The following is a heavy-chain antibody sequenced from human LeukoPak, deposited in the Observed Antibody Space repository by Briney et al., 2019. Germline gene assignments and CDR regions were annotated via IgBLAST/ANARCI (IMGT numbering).Heavy chain of an antibody. J-gene: IGHJ4*02. V-gene: IGHV3-33*01. D-gene: IGHD1-26*01. CDR3: ARGPMGGWYFDY. Sequence: GRSLRLSCAASGFTFSSYGMHWVRQAPGKGLEWAAVIWYDGSNKYYADSVKGQFTISRDNSKNTLYLQMNSLRAEDTAVYYCARGPMGGWYFDYWGQGTLVTVSS. CDR1: GFTFSSYG. CDR2: IWYDGSNK.